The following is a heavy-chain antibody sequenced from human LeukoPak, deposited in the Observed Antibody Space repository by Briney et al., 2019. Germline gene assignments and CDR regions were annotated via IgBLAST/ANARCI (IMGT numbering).Heavy chain of an antibody. CDR1: GFTFSSYS. J-gene: IGHJ4*02. CDR2: ISSSSSYI. Sequence: PGGSLRLSCAASGFTFSSYSMNWVRQAPGKGLEWVSSISSSSSYIYYADSVKGRFTISRDNAKNSLYLQMNSLGAEDTAVYYCAKDCGGDCYSHYWGQGTLVTVSS. D-gene: IGHD2-21*01. CDR3: AKDCGGDCYSHY. V-gene: IGHV3-21*04.